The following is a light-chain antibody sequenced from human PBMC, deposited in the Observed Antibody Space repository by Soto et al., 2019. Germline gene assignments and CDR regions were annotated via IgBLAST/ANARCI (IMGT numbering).Light chain of an antibody. CDR3: SSYTTSSTLV. J-gene: IGLJ3*02. CDR2: EVS. CDR1: SSDVGGYNH. Sequence: QSALTQPASVSGSPGQSITIYCTGTSSDVGGYNHVSWYQQHPGKAPKLMIYEVSNRPSGLSNRFSGSKSGNTASLTISGLQADDEADYHCSSYTTSSTLVFGGGTKLTVL. V-gene: IGLV2-14*01.